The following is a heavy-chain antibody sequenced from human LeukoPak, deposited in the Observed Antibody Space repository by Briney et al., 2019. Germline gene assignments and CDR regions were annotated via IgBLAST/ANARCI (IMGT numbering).Heavy chain of an antibody. J-gene: IGHJ4*02. CDR1: GFTFSSYS. CDR3: ARASSGWYGNFDY. D-gene: IGHD6-19*01. Sequence: GGSLRLSCAASGFTFSSYSMNWVRQAPGKGLEWVSSISSSRSYIYYADSVKGRFTISRDNAKNSLYLQMNSLRAEDTAVYYCARASSGWYGNFDYWGQGTLVTVSS. CDR2: ISSSRSYI. V-gene: IGHV3-21*01.